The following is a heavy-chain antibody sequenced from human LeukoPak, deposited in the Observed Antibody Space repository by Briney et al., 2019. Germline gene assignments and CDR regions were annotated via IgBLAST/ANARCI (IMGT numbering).Heavy chain of an antibody. D-gene: IGHD3-10*01. CDR1: GGSISSGGYY. CDR3: ARGWGVTLDY. CDR2: IYYSGST. V-gene: IGHV4-31*03. J-gene: IGHJ4*02. Sequence: SETLSLTCTVSGGSISSGGYYWSWIRQHPGKGLEWIGYIYYSGSTYYNPSLKSRVTISVDTSKNQFSLKLSSVTAADTAVYYCARGWGVTLDYWGQGTLVTVSS.